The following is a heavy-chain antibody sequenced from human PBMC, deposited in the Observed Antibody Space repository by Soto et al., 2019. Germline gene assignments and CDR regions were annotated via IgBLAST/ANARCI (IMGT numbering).Heavy chain of an antibody. V-gene: IGHV5-51*01. Sequence: GESLKISFKVSGYSFTSYWIGWVRQMPAKGLEWMGIIYPGDSDTRYSPSFQCQVTISADKSLSTPYLQWSSLKASDTAMYYCARRIASAPAMDVWGQGTTVTVSS. D-gene: IGHD2-15*01. CDR3: ARRIASAPAMDV. CDR1: GYSFTSYW. J-gene: IGHJ6*02. CDR2: IYPGDSDT.